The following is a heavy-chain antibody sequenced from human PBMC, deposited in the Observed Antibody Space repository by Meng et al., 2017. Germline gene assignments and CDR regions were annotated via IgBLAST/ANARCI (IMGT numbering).Heavy chain of an antibody. Sequence: QVQLQQWGAGLLKPSETLSLTCAVYGGSFSGYYWSWIRQPPGKGLEWIGEINHSGSTNYNPSLKSRVTISVDTSKNQFSLKLSSVTAADTAVYYCARGLGRDGYNSNAFDIWGQGTMVTVSS. CDR1: GGSFSGYY. D-gene: IGHD5-24*01. CDR2: INHSGST. CDR3: ARGLGRDGYNSNAFDI. J-gene: IGHJ3*02. V-gene: IGHV4-34*01.